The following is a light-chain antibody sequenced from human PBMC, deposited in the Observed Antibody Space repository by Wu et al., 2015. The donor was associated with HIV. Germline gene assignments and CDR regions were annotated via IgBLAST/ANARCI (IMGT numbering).Light chain of an antibody. CDR1: QTVNNY. V-gene: IGKV3-11*01. CDR2: DSF. Sequence: EIVLTQSPATLSVSPGERATLSCRANQTVNNYLAWYQQKPGQSPTLLIYDSFKRATGIPARFSGSGSGTDFTLTISSLDLEDFAVYYCQQSSSWPLTFGQGTQLEIK. CDR3: QQSSSWPLT. J-gene: IGKJ5*01.